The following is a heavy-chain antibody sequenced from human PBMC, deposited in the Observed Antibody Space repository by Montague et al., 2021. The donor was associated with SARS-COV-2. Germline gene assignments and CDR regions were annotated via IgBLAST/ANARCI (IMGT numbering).Heavy chain of an antibody. V-gene: IGHV4-39*01. D-gene: IGHD2-15*01. CDR2: IYYSGST. CDR1: GGSISSSSYY. Sequence: SDTLSLTCTVSGGSISSSSYYWGWIRQPPGKGLEWIGNIYYSGSTYYNPSLKSRVTISVDMSKNQFSLKLSSVTAADTAVYYCARQHAGYCSVGSCYWGAYFDYWGQGTLDTVTA. CDR3: ARQHAGYCSVGSCYWGAYFDY. J-gene: IGHJ4*02.